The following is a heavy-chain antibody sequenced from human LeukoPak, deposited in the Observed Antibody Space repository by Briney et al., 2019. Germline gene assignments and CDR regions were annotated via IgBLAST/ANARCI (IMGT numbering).Heavy chain of an antibody. J-gene: IGHJ4*02. CDR1: DGAINSGDYY. CDR3: AREPYSSNWSYFDY. V-gene: IGHV4-61*02. D-gene: IGHD6-13*01. CDR2: GHTSGST. Sequence: SQTLSLTCTVSDGAINSGDYYWSWIRQPAGKGLEWIGRGHTSGSTNYNPSLKSRVTISVDTSKIRFSLKLSSVTAAGTAVYYCAREPYSSNWSYFDYWGQGTLVTVSS.